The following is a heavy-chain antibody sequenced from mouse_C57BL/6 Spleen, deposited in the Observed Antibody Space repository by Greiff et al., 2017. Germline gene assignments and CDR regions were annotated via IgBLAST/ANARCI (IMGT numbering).Heavy chain of an antibody. J-gene: IGHJ4*01. V-gene: IGHV1-9*01. D-gene: IGHD1-1*01. CDR1: GYTFTGYW. CDR3: ERGGDVSSYEGNYYAKDY. Sequence: QVQLQQSGAELMKPGASVKLSCKATGYTFTGYWIEWVKQRPGHGLEWIGEILPGSGSTNYNEKFKGKATFTADTSSNTAYMQLSSLTTEDSAIYYCERGGDVSSYEGNYYAKDYWGQGTSVTVSS. CDR2: ILPGSGST.